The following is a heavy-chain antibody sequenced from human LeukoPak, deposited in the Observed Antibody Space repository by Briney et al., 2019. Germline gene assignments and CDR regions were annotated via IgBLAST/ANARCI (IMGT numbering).Heavy chain of an antibody. CDR3: ARAYGGSGYYYYYYYMDV. CDR1: GGSISSSSYY. CDR2: IYYSGST. J-gene: IGHJ6*03. D-gene: IGHD4-23*01. Sequence: SETLSLTCTVSGGSISSSSYYWGWIRQPPGKGLTWIGNIYYSGSTYYNPSLKSRVTISVDTSKNQFSLKLSSVTAADTAVYYCARAYGGSGYYYYYYYMDVWGKGTTVTVSS. V-gene: IGHV4-39*01.